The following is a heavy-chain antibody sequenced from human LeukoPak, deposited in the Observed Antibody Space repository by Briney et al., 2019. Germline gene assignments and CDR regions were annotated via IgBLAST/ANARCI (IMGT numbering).Heavy chain of an antibody. CDR3: ARQPCSGGSCYLDWFDP. D-gene: IGHD2-15*01. J-gene: IGHJ5*02. V-gene: IGHV4-39*01. CDR2: IYYSGST. CDR1: GGSISSSSYY. Sequence: SETLSLTCTVSGGSISSSSYYWGWIRQPPGKGLEWIGSIYYSGSTYYNPSLKSRVTISVDTPKNQFSMKLSSVTAADTAVYYCARQPCSGGSCYLDWFDPWGQGTLVTVSS.